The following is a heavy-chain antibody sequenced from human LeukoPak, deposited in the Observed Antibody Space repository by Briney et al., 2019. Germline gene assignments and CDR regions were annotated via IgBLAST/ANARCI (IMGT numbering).Heavy chain of an antibody. CDR3: ARGLPGDWYFDL. CDR2: ISSSSSYI. V-gene: IGHV3-21*01. Sequence: GGSLRLSCAASGFTFSSYGMHWVRQAPGKGLEWVSSISSSSSYIYYADSVKGRFTISRDNAKNSLYLQMNSLRAEDTAVYYCARGLPGDWYFDLWGRGTLVTVSS. J-gene: IGHJ2*01. CDR1: GFTFSSYG.